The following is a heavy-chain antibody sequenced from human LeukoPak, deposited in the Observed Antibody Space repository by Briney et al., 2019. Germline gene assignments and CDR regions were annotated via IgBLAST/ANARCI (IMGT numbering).Heavy chain of an antibody. CDR1: GYTFSTYG. Sequence: ASVNVSCKASGYTFSTYGITWVRQAPGQGLDWMGWISVYSGSTNYAQKLQGRVTMTTDTSTSTAYMELRSLRSDDTAMYYCARDGISGWYVYWGQGTLVTVSS. J-gene: IGHJ4*02. CDR3: ARDGISGWYVY. CDR2: ISVYSGST. D-gene: IGHD6-19*01. V-gene: IGHV1-18*01.